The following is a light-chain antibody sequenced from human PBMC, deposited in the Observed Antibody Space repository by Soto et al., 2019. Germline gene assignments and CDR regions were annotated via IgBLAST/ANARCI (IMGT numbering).Light chain of an antibody. CDR1: SSDVGNYDY. V-gene: IGLV2-11*01. Sequence: QSALTQPRSESGSPGQSVTISCTGTSSDVGNYDYVSWYQQHPGMAPQLIIYDIAKRPSGVPDRFSGSKFGNTASLTISGLQAEDEADYYCCSYAGSYSWVFGGGTKVTVL. CDR2: DIA. CDR3: CSYAGSYSWV. J-gene: IGLJ3*02.